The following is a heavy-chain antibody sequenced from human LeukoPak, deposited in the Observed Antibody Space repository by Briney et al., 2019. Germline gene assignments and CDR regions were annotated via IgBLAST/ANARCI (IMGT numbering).Heavy chain of an antibody. D-gene: IGHD2-15*01. CDR3: ARDRGWPAVHFDL. J-gene: IGHJ4*02. CDR1: GFTFSGYP. CDR2: ISYDGSNK. Sequence: GGSLRLSCAASGFTFSGYPIHWVRQAPGKGLEWVAVISYDGSNKYYADSVKGRFTVSRDNSKNMLYLQMNSLGAEDTALYYCARDRGWPAVHFDLWGQGTLVTVSS. V-gene: IGHV3-30-3*01.